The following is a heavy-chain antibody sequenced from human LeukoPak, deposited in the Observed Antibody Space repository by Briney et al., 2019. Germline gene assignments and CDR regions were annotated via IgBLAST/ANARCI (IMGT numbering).Heavy chain of an antibody. J-gene: IGHJ4*02. CDR1: GGYINSHY. V-gene: IGHV4-59*11. Sequence: PSQTLSLTCTVSGGYINSHYCGWIRQPPGKVLEYIGYISYTVSAIYSPSLESRVTISIDTSKKQFSLNLRSVNTADTAVYYCARVDLGGSGYFFDLWGQGALVTVSS. CDR2: ISYTVSA. D-gene: IGHD3-22*01. CDR3: ARVDLGGSGYFFDL.